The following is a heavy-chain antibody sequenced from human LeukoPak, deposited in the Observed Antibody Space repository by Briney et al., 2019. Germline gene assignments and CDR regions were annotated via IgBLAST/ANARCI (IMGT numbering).Heavy chain of an antibody. V-gene: IGHV3-23*01. J-gene: IGHJ5*02. D-gene: IGHD3-9*01. CDR3: AKDRDILTVNGGFDP. Sequence: PGGSLRLSCAASGFTFSSYAMSWVRQAPGKGLEWVSAISGSGGSTYYADSVKGRFTISRDNSKNTLYLQMNSLRAEDTAVYYCAKDRDILTVNGGFDPWGQGTLVTVSS. CDR2: ISGSGGST. CDR1: GFTFSSYA.